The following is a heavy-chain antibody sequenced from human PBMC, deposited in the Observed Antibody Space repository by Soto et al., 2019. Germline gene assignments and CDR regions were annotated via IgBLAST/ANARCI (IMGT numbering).Heavy chain of an antibody. Sequence: EVQVVESGGGLVKPGGSLRLSCTFSFSMYSMDWVRQAPGKGLEWVACISSGSAFIKYADSVKGRFTISRDNAKNSVSLQMDSLRVEDTAMYYCARVQGGSYDGWFDPWGRGTLVTVSS. J-gene: IGHJ5*02. V-gene: IGHV3-21*01. CDR3: ARVQGGSYDGWFDP. D-gene: IGHD1-26*01. CDR1: SFSMYS. CDR2: ISSGSAFI.